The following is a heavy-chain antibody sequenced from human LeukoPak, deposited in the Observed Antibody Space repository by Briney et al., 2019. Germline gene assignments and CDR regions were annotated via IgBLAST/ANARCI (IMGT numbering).Heavy chain of an antibody. V-gene: IGHV3-49*04. CDR1: GFTFGDYS. Sequence: GALRLSCTASGFTFGDYSMSWVRQAPGKGLEYIGFIRTKDFGGATEYAASVKGRFTVSRDDSKGIAYLQMNSLKTEDTAVYYCTRDQTPYYWGQGTLVTVSS. CDR2: IRTKDFGGAT. J-gene: IGHJ4*02. CDR3: TRDQTPYY.